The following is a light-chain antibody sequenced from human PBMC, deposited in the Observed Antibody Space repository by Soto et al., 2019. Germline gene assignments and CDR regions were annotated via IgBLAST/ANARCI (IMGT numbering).Light chain of an antibody. CDR3: QHYNSYSEA. J-gene: IGKJ1*01. V-gene: IGKV1-5*03. Sequence: DIQMTQSPSTLSGSVGDRFTITCRASQTISSWLAWYQQKPGKAPKHLIYKASTLKSGVPSRFSGSGSGTEFTLTINSLQPDDFATYYCQHYNSYSEAFGQGTKVDIK. CDR1: QTISSW. CDR2: KAS.